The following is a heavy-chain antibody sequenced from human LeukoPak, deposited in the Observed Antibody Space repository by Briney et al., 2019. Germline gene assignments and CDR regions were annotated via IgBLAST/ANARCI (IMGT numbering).Heavy chain of an antibody. Sequence: GGSLRLSCAASGFTFSSYSMHWLRQAPGKGLEWVSSISSSSSYIYYADSVKGRFTISRDNAKHSLYLQMNSLRAEDTAVYYCARDPRGEIVLVTAIPWYFQHWRQGTLVTVSP. D-gene: IGHD2-21*02. CDR1: GFTFSSYS. J-gene: IGHJ1*01. CDR3: ARDPRGEIVLVTAIPWYFQH. CDR2: ISSSSSYI. V-gene: IGHV3-21*04.